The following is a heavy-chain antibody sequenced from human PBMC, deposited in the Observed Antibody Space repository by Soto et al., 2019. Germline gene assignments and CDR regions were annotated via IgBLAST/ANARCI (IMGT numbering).Heavy chain of an antibody. Sequence: EVQLLESGGGLVHPGGSLRLSCAASGFTFNHYAMSWVRQAPGKGLEWVSAARGGGAGTYYADSVHGRFTIYRDNSKNTVYLERNSLRAEDTAEYYCVRDTQGAFDFWGQGTLVIVSS. J-gene: IGHJ4*02. CDR2: ARGGGAGT. CDR3: VRDTQGAFDF. V-gene: IGHV3-23*01. CDR1: GFTFNHYA.